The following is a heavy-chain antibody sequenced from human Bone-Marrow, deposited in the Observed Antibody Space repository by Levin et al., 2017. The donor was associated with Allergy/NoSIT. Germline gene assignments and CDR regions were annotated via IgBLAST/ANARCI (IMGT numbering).Heavy chain of an antibody. CDR1: GFTFSSYG. Sequence: GESLKISCAASGFTFSSYGMHWVRQAPGKGLEWVAVISYDGSNKYYADSVKGRFTISRDNSKNTLYLQMNSLRAEDTAVYYCAKSYSYGYIGDYWGQGTLVTVSS. CDR3: AKSYSYGYIGDY. D-gene: IGHD5-18*01. CDR2: ISYDGSNK. J-gene: IGHJ4*02. V-gene: IGHV3-30*18.